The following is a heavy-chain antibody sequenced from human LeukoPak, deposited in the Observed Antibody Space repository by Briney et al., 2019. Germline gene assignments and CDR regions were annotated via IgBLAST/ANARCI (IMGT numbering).Heavy chain of an antibody. D-gene: IGHD3-3*01. CDR1: GGSISSGSYY. Sequence: SQTLSLTCTVSGGSISSGSYYWRWIRQPAGKGLEWIGRIYTSGSTNYNPSLKSRVTISVDTSKNQFSLKLSSVTAADTAVYYCARVGYYDFWSGYSVMDVWGKGTTVTVSS. V-gene: IGHV4-61*02. CDR2: IYTSGST. CDR3: ARVGYYDFWSGYSVMDV. J-gene: IGHJ6*03.